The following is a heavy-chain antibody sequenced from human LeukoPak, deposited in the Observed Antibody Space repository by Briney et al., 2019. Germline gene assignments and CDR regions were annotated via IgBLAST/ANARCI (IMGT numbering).Heavy chain of an antibody. Sequence: VASVKVSCKASGYTFTGYYMHWVRQAPGQGLEWMGWINPNSGGTNYAQKFQGWVTMTRDTSISTAYMELSRLRSDDTAVYYCARWIGEQNAGNYYFDYWGQGTLVTVSS. D-gene: IGHD3-10*01. J-gene: IGHJ4*02. CDR3: ARWIGEQNAGNYYFDY. CDR1: GYTFTGYY. V-gene: IGHV1-2*04. CDR2: INPNSGGT.